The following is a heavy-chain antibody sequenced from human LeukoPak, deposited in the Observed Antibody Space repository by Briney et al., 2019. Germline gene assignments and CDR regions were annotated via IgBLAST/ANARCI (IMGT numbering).Heavy chain of an antibody. Sequence: SETLSLTCTVSGGSISSYYWSWIRQPPGKGLEWIGYIYYSGSTNYSPSLKSRVTISVDTSKNQFSLKLSSVTAADTAVYYCARARDWNYVPFDYWGQGTLVTVSS. CDR1: GGSISSYY. CDR2: IYYSGST. V-gene: IGHV4-59*01. CDR3: ARARDWNYVPFDY. J-gene: IGHJ4*02. D-gene: IGHD1-7*01.